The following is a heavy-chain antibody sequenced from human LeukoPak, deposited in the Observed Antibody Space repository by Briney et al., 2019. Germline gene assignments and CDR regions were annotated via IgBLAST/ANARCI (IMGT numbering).Heavy chain of an antibody. Sequence: SETLSLTCTASAVSVSSGSYYWNWIRQPPGKGLEWIGYIYYSGSTNYNPSLKSRVTISVDTSKNQFSLKLSSVTAADTAVYYCARDRGSGSYNYFDYWGQGTLVTVSS. CDR3: ARDRGSGSYNYFDY. D-gene: IGHD3-10*01. V-gene: IGHV4-61*01. J-gene: IGHJ4*02. CDR2: IYYSGST. CDR1: AVSVSSGSYY.